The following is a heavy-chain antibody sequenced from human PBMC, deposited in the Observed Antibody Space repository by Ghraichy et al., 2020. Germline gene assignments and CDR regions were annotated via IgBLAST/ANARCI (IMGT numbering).Heavy chain of an antibody. CDR2: INAGNGNT. Sequence: ASVKVSCKASGDTFSSYAMHWVRQAPGQRLEWMGWINAGNGNTKYSQKFQGRVAITRDTSASTAYMDLSSLSSEDTAVYYCARGIWVTTGYNSYYFDSWGQGTLVAVSS. CDR3: ARGIWVTTGYNSYYFDS. D-gene: IGHD3-22*01. CDR1: GDTFSSYA. V-gene: IGHV1-3*01. J-gene: IGHJ4*02.